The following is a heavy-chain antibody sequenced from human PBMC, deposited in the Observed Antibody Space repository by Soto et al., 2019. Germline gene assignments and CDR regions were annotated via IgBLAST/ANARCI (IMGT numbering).Heavy chain of an antibody. D-gene: IGHD4-17*01. CDR1: GGSISSYY. CDR3: ARAYGVGAGDY. CDR2: IYYSGST. Sequence: QVQLQESGPGLVKPSETLSLTCTVSGGSISSYYWSCIRQPPGKGLEWIGYIYYSGSTNYNPSLKSRVTISVDTSKNQFSLKLSSVTAADTAVYYCARAYGVGAGDYWGQGTLVTVSS. J-gene: IGHJ4*02. V-gene: IGHV4-59*01.